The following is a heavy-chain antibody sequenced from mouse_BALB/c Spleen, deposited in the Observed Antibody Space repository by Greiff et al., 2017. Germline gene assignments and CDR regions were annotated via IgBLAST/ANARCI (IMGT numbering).Heavy chain of an antibody. Sequence: EVQLQQSGPELVKPGASVKISCKASGYTFTDYNMHWVKQSHGKSLEWIGYIYPYNGGTGYNQKFKSKATLTVDNSSSTAYMELRSLTSEDSAVYYCARFTTVVEYYYAMDYWGQGTSVTVSS. J-gene: IGHJ4*01. D-gene: IGHD1-1*01. CDR2: IYPYNGGT. CDR1: GYTFTDYN. CDR3: ARFTTVVEYYYAMDY. V-gene: IGHV1S29*02.